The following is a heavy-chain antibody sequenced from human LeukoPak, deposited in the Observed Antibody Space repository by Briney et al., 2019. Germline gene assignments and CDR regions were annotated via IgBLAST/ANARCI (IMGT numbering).Heavy chain of an antibody. CDR1: GGTFSSYA. V-gene: IGHV1-69*05. D-gene: IGHD2-2*02. Sequence: ASVKVSCKASGGTFSSYAIGWVRQAPGQGLEWMGGIIPIFGTANYAQKFQGRVTITTDESTSTAYMELSSLRSEDTAAYYCARVGGYCSSTSCYNNWFDPWGQGTLVTVSS. CDR2: IIPIFGTA. CDR3: ARVGGYCSSTSCYNNWFDP. J-gene: IGHJ5*02.